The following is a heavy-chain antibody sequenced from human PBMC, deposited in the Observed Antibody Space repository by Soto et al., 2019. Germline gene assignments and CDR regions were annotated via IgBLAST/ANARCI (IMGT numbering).Heavy chain of an antibody. CDR3: ARDYRVTIFGVVMGPRWYYYYGMDV. CDR1: GFTFSSYA. V-gene: IGHV3-30-3*01. CDR2: ISYDGSNK. Sequence: PGGSLRLSCAASGFTFSSYAMHWVRQAPGKGLEWVAVISYDGSNKYYADSVKGRFTISRDNSKNTLYLQMNSLRAEDTAVYYCARDYRVTIFGVVMGPRWYYYYGMDVWGQGTTVTVYS. J-gene: IGHJ6*02. D-gene: IGHD3-3*01.